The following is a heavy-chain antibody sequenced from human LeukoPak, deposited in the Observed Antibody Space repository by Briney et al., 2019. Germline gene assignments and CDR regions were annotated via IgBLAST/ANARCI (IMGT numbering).Heavy chain of an antibody. V-gene: IGHV4-39*07. CDR3: AREISWSRGAFDI. D-gene: IGHD6-13*01. CDR1: SPSITRSRYY. CDR2: INHRGST. J-gene: IGHJ3*02. Sequence: SSETLSPTCTVSSPSITRSRYYCGWIRQPPGKGPEWIGEINHRGSTNYNPSLKSRVTISVDTSKNQFSLKLNSVTAADTGVYYCAREISWSRGAFDIWGQGTMVTVSS.